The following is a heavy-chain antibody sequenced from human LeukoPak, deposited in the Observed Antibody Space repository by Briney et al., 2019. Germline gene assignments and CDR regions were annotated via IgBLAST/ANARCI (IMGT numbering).Heavy chain of an antibody. V-gene: IGHV4-39*07. Sequence: SETLSLTCTVSGGSISSSSYYWGWIRQPPGKGLEWIGSIYYSGSTYYNPSLKSRVTISVDTSKNQFSLKLSSVTAADTAVYYCARDLAGRWLQWEYFDYWGQGTLVTVSS. J-gene: IGHJ4*02. CDR1: GGSISSSSYY. CDR2: IYYSGST. CDR3: ARDLAGRWLQWEYFDY. D-gene: IGHD5-24*01.